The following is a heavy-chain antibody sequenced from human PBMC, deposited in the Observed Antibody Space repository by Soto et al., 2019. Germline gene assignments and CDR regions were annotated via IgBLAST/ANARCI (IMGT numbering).Heavy chain of an antibody. CDR2: ISAYNGNT. CDR3: ARDYKISEQQLAFDY. D-gene: IGHD6-13*01. CDR1: GYTFTSYG. V-gene: IGHV1-18*01. J-gene: IGHJ4*02. Sequence: ASVKVSCKASGYTFTSYGISWVRQAPGQGLEWMGWISAYNGNTNYAQKLQGRVTMTTDTSTSTAYMGLRSLRSDDTAVYYCARDYKISEQQLAFDYWGQGTLVTVSS.